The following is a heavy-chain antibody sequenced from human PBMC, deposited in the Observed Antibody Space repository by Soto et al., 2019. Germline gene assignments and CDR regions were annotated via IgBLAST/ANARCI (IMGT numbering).Heavy chain of an antibody. Sequence: ASVKVSCKASGYTFTGYYMHWVRQAPGQGLEWMGWINPNSGGTNYAQKFQGRVTMTRDTSISTAYMELSRLRSDDTAVYYCARAHYDILTGYFFPPGMDVWGQGTTVTVSS. V-gene: IGHV1-2*02. D-gene: IGHD3-9*01. CDR3: ARAHYDILTGYFFPPGMDV. CDR1: GYTFTGYY. J-gene: IGHJ6*02. CDR2: INPNSGGT.